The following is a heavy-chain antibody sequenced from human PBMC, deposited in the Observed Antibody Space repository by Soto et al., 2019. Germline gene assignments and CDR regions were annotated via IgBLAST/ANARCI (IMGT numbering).Heavy chain of an antibody. CDR2: IYWDDDK. J-gene: IGHJ4*02. CDR1: GFSLTTSGVG. Sequence: QITLNESGPTVVRPTETLTLTCRFSGFSLTTSGVGVGWIRQSPGKAPEWLALIYWDDDKRYSAYLKGRLTITKDTSKNQGFLTVSDLDPTDTATYYCAHRVLRTVFGLVTTTAIYFDFWGQGTPVAVSS. CDR3: AHRVLRTVFGLVTTTAIYFDF. D-gene: IGHD3-3*01. V-gene: IGHV2-5*02.